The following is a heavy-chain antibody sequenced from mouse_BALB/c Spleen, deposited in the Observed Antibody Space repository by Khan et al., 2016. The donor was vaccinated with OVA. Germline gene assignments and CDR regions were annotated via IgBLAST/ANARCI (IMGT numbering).Heavy chain of an antibody. V-gene: IGHV2-9*02. CDR2: IWAGGST. CDR3: ARNREPDYFDY. CDR1: GFSLTSHG. Sequence: QMQLEESGPGLVAPSQSLSITCTVSGFSLTSHGVHWVRQPPGKGLEWLGVIWAGGSTNYNSALMSRLSISKDSSKSQVFLKMNSLQTDDTAMYYCARNREPDYFDYGGQGTTLTVSS. J-gene: IGHJ2*01.